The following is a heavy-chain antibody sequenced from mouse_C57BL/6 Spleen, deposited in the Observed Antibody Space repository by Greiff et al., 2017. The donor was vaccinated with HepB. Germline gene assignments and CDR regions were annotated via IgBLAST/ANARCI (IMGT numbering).Heavy chain of an antibody. D-gene: IGHD2-2*01. CDR2: ISDGGSYT. J-gene: IGHJ2*01. CDR3: ARERGMVTFDY. Sequence: EVMLVESGGGLVKPGGSLKLSCAASGFTFSSYAMSWVRQTPEKRLEWVATISDGGSYTYYTDNVKGRFTISRDNAKNNLYMQMSHLKSEDTAMYYCARERGMVTFDYWGQGTTLTVSS. CDR1: GFTFSSYA. V-gene: IGHV5-4*01.